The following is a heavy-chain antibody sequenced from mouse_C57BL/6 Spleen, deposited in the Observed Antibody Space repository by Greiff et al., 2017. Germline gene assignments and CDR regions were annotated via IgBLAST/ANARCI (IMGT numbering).Heavy chain of an antibody. V-gene: IGHV1-5*01. CDR3: TKGGGYDGYPYYAMDY. J-gene: IGHJ4*01. CDR1: GYTFTSYW. Sequence: EVQLQESGTVLARPGASVKMSCKTSGYTFTSYWMHWVKQRPGQGLEWIGAIYPGNSDTSYNQKFKGKAKLTAVTSASTAYMELSSLTNEDSAVYYCTKGGGYDGYPYYAMDYWCQGTSVTVSS. CDR2: IYPGNSDT. D-gene: IGHD2-3*01.